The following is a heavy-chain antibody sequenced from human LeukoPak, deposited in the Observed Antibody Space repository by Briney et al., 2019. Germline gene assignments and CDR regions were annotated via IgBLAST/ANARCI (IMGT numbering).Heavy chain of an antibody. CDR2: ISSSSSYI. D-gene: IGHD4-11*01. J-gene: IGHJ4*02. CDR1: GFTFSSYS. CDR3: ARGAVILSQYFDY. Sequence: AGGSLRLSCAAFGFTFSSYSMNWVRQAPGKGLEWVSSISSSSSYIYYADSVKGRFTLSSDNAKNSLYLKLNSLRAEDTPVYYCARGAVILSQYFDYWGQGTLVTVSS. V-gene: IGHV3-21*01.